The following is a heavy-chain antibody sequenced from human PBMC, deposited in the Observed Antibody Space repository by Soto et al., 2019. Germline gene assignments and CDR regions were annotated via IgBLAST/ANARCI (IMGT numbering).Heavy chain of an antibody. D-gene: IGHD6-6*01. J-gene: IGHJ6*02. V-gene: IGHV4-61*01. CDR1: GGSVSSGSYY. CDR2: IYYSGST. Sequence: PSETLSLTCTVSGGSVSSGSYYWSWIRQPPGKGLEWIGYIYYSGSTNYNPSLKSRVTISVDTSKNQFSLKLNSVTAADTAVYYCARAAPSRISSYGMDVWGQGTTVTVSS. CDR3: ARAAPSRISSYGMDV.